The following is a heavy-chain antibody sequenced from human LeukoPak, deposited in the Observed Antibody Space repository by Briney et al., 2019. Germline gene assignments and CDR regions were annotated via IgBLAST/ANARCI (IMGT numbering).Heavy chain of an antibody. CDR2: ISGSGGST. CDR3: AKDLRGYSYADNAFDI. V-gene: IGHV3-23*01. CDR1: GFTFSSYA. Sequence: GGSLRLSCAASGFTFSSYAMSWVRQAPGKGLEWVSAISGSGGSTYYADSVKGRFTISRDNSKNTLYLQMNSLRAEDTAVYYCAKDLRGYSYADNAFDIWGQGTMVTVSS. D-gene: IGHD5-18*01. J-gene: IGHJ3*02.